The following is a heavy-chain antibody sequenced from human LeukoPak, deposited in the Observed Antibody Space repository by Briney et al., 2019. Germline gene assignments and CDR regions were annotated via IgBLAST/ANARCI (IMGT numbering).Heavy chain of an antibody. D-gene: IGHD3-10*02. Sequence: SETLSLTCTVSGYSISSGYYWGWIRQPPGKGLEWIGSIYHSGSTYYNPSLKSRVTISVDTSKNQFSLKLRSVTAADTAVYYCAKGGWYYYVHWGQGTLVTVSS. CDR2: IYHSGST. CDR3: AKGGWYYYVH. J-gene: IGHJ4*02. V-gene: IGHV4-38-2*02. CDR1: GYSISSGYY.